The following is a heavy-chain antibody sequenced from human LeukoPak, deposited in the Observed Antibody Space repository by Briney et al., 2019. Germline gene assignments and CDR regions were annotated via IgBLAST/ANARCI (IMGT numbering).Heavy chain of an antibody. CDR3: ARDFPYNYGSGSPSNWFDP. D-gene: IGHD3-10*01. V-gene: IGHV1-18*01. CDR1: GYTFTDYC. CDR2: ISAYNGNT. J-gene: IGHJ5*02. Sequence: GASVKVSCKASGYTFTDYCISWVRQAPGQGLEWMGWISAYNGNTNYAQKLQGRVTMTTDTSRSTGYMELRSLRSDDTAVYYCARDFPYNYGSGSPSNWFDPWGQGTLVTVSS.